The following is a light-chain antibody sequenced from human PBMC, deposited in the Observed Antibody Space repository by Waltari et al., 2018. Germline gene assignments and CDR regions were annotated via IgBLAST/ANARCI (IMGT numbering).Light chain of an antibody. V-gene: IGLV1-47*01. Sequence: QSVLTQPPSASGTPGQRVTISCSGSSSNIGSRFVCWYQHLPGTAPKLLIYRNDQRPSGVPDRFSGSRSGTSASLAISGLRSEDEADYYCAAWDDSLTVRFGGGTKLTFL. CDR3: AAWDDSLTVR. J-gene: IGLJ3*02. CDR1: SSNIGSRF. CDR2: RND.